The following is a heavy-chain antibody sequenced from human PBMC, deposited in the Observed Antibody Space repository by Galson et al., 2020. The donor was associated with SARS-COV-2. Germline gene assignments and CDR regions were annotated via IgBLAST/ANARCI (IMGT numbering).Heavy chain of an antibody. CDR2: IQHGGSN. V-gene: IGHV4-38-2*02. J-gene: IGHJ4*02. CDR1: GYSISSGYY. CDR3: ARVVITTGTAYFDY. Sequence: SETLSLTCTVSGYSISSGYYWGWLRQPPGKGVEWIGRIQHGGSNSYTPSLKSRVTISVDTAKNQFSLKLSSVSAADTAVYYCARVVITTGTAYFDYWGQGTLVTVSS. D-gene: IGHD1-1*01.